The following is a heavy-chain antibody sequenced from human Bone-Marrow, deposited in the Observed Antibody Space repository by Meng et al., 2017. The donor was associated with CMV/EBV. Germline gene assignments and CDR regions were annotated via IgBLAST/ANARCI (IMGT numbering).Heavy chain of an antibody. CDR1: GYTFTSYG. J-gene: IGHJ4*02. D-gene: IGHD2-2*01. CDR3: SRDINNYCSSTSCYGGGYY. Sequence: ASVQDSCKASGYTFTSYGISWVRQAPGQGLEWMGWISAYNGNTNYAQKPQRRVTMTTDTSTSTAYMELRSLRSDDTAVYYCSRDINNYCSSTSCYGGGYYWGQGTLVTVSS. V-gene: IGHV1-18*01. CDR2: ISAYNGNT.